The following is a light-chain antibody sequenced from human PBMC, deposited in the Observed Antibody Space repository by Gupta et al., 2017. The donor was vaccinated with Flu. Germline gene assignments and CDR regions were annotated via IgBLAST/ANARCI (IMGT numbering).Light chain of an antibody. Sequence: DVQMTQSPSSLSASVGDRVIIACRASQSISNWVAWYQQKPGQAPKLLIHKASSLESGVPSRFSGSGSGTEFTLTISSRQPDDFATFYCQHDNSYSQTFGQGTKVEI. J-gene: IGKJ1*01. V-gene: IGKV1-5*03. CDR2: KAS. CDR3: QHDNSYSQT. CDR1: QSISNW.